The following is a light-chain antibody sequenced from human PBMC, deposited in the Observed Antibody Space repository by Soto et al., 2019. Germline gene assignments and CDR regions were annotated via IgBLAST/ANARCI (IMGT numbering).Light chain of an antibody. CDR1: QDIKNE. J-gene: IGKJ1*01. V-gene: IGKV1-6*01. Sequence: AIQMTQSPSSLSASVGDRVTITGRARQDIKNELGWYQQKPGKAPSVLIYDASPLLSGVPSRFSGAGAGTDFTLTISSLQTEDFATYYWLQEHNYPRTFGQGTRVEIK. CDR3: LQEHNYPRT. CDR2: DAS.